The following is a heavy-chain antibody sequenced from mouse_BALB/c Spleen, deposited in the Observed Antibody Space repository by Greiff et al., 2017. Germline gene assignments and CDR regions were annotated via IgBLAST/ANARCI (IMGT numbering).Heavy chain of an antibody. CDR2: ISYDGSN. CDR3: AREGNYGYAMDY. D-gene: IGHD1-1*01. CDR1: GYSITSGYY. Sequence: EVQLQQSGPGLVKPSQSLSLTCSVTGYSITSGYYWNWIRQFPGNKLEWMGYISYDGSNNYNPSLKNRISITRDTSKNQFFLKLNSVTTEDTATYYCAREGNYGYAMDYWGQGTSVTVSS. V-gene: IGHV3-6*02. J-gene: IGHJ4*01.